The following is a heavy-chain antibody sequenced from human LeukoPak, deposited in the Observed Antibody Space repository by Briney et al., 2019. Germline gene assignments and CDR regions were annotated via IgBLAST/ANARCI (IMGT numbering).Heavy chain of an antibody. CDR2: IQDDGATT. D-gene: IGHD3-22*01. CDR1: GLTFSNFP. Sequence: GGSLRLSCAASGLTFSNFPMHWVRQAPGKGLEWVALIQDDGATTNYVASVRVRFTISRDNSKSTVYLQMNSLKPDDTAVYYCATQSIARVVVISPFDYWGQGTLVTVSS. CDR3: ATQSIARVVVISPFDY. J-gene: IGHJ4*02. V-gene: IGHV3-30*02.